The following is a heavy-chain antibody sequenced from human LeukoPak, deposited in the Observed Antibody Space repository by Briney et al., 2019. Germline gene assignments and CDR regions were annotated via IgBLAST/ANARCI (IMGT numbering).Heavy chain of an antibody. J-gene: IGHJ4*02. V-gene: IGHV1-69*04. CDR2: IIPIVGIT. CDR3: ARDGGYCISSSCYQYFGS. D-gene: IGHD2-2*01. Sequence: SVKVSCKASGGTFSSYGISWVRQAPGQGLEWMGRIIPIVGITNYAQKFQGRVTITADKSTSTAYMELSSLRSEDTAVYYCARDGGYCISSSCYQYFGSWDQGTLVTVSS. CDR1: GGTFSSYG.